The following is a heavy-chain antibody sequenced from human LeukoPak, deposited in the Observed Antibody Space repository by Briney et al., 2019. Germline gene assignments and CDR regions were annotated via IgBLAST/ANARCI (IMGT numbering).Heavy chain of an antibody. V-gene: IGHV3-30*14. D-gene: IGHD4-17*01. CDR2: ISYDGSTK. Sequence: PGGSLRLSCAASGFKFSDYALHWVRQAPGKGLEWVAIISYDGSTKFYADSVKGRFTISRDNSKNTLYLQMNSLRAEDTAVYYCARVDYGDYGFDYWGQGTLVTVSS. CDR1: GFKFSDYA. J-gene: IGHJ4*02. CDR3: ARVDYGDYGFDY.